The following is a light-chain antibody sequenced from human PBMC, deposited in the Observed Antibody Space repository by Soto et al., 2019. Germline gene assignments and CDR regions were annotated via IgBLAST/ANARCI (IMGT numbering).Light chain of an antibody. CDR1: SSNIGAGYD. CDR2: GNN. Sequence: QSVLTQPPSVSGAPGQRVTISCTGSSSNIGAGYDVHWYQQLPGTAPKVLIYGNNNRPSGIPDRFSGSKSGTSASLAITGLQAEDEADYYCQSYDNSLSAYVVFGGGTKVTVL. V-gene: IGLV1-40*01. CDR3: QSYDNSLSAYVV. J-gene: IGLJ2*01.